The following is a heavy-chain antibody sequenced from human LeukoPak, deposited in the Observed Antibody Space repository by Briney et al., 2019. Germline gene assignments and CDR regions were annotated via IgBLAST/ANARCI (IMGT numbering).Heavy chain of an antibody. Sequence: GASGKVSCKTSGYTFTGYYMHWVRQAPGQGLEWMGWINPNTGGTNYAQKFQGRVTMTSDTSISTAYMELSSLKSDDTAMYYCARAPMIVVVFPPRLDFWGQGTLVTVSS. CDR2: INPNTGGT. CDR1: GYTFTGYY. V-gene: IGHV1-2*02. CDR3: ARAPMIVVVFPPRLDF. J-gene: IGHJ4*02. D-gene: IGHD3-22*01.